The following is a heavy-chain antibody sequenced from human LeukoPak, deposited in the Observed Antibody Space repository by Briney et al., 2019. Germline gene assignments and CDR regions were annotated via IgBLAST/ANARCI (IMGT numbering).Heavy chain of an antibody. Sequence: PGGSLRLSCAASGFTFSSYWMSWVRQAPVKGLEWVANIKQDGSEKYYVDSVKGRFTISRDNAKNSLYLQMNSLRAEDTAVYYCARVRFLEWLSGSYYFDYWGQGTLVTVSS. CDR2: IKQDGSEK. V-gene: IGHV3-7*01. CDR3: ARVRFLEWLSGSYYFDY. J-gene: IGHJ4*02. D-gene: IGHD3-3*01. CDR1: GFTFSSYW.